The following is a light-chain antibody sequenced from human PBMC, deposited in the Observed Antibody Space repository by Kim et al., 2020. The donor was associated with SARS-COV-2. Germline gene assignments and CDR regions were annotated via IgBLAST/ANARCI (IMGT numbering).Light chain of an antibody. J-gene: IGLJ1*01. CDR2: KDN. CDR1: KLGDKY. V-gene: IGLV3-1*01. CDR3: QAWDGSTHNYV. Sequence: SYELTQPPSVSVSPGQTASITCSGYKLGDKYVSWYQQKPGQSPVVVIYKDNQRPSGIPERLSGSNSGNTATLTISGTQAMDEADYYCQAWDGSTHNYV.